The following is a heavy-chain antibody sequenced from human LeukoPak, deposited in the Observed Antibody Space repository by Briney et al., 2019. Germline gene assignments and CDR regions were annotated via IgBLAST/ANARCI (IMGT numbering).Heavy chain of an antibody. J-gene: IGHJ4*02. CDR3: ARALERYYYDSSGYYAHFDY. CDR1: GGSISSSDYY. D-gene: IGHD3-22*01. Sequence: PSETLSLTCTVSGGSISSSDYYWGWIRQPPGKGLEWIGSIYFSGGTYYNPSLKSRVTISVDTSKNQFSLKLRSVTAADTAVYYCARALERYYYDSSGYYAHFDYWGQGTLVTVSS. CDR2: IYFSGGT. V-gene: IGHV4-39*01.